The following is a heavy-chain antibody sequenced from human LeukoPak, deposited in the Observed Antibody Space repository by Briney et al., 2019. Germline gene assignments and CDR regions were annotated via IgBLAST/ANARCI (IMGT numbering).Heavy chain of an antibody. Sequence: GASVKVSCKASGYTFTGYYMHWVRQAPGQGLEWMGWINPNSGGTNYAQKFQGRVTMTRDTSISTAYMELSRLRSDDTAVYYCARRSWNDLVYWFDPWGQGTLVTVSS. CDR1: GYTFTGYY. V-gene: IGHV1-2*02. D-gene: IGHD1-1*01. CDR3: ARRSWNDLVYWFDP. J-gene: IGHJ5*02. CDR2: INPNSGGT.